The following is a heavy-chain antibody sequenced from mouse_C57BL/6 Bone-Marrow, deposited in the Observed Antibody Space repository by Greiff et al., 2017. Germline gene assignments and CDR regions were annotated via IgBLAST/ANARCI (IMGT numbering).Heavy chain of an antibody. J-gene: IGHJ1*03. CDR1: GFNIKDDY. CDR2: IDPENGDT. D-gene: IGHD1-1*01. Sequence: VQLQQSGAELVRPGASVKLSCTASGFNIKDDYMHWVKQRPEQGLEWIGWIDPENGDTEYASKFPGKATLTADTSSNTAYLQLSSLTSEDTSVYYCSTCYYGSSYCHIWGTGTTVTVSS. V-gene: IGHV14-4*01. CDR3: STCYYGSSYCHI.